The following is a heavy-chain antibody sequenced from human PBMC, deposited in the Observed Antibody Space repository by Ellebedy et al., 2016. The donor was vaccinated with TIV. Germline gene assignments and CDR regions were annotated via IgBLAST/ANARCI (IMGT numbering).Heavy chain of an antibody. CDR3: ARRGRKVGASDY. D-gene: IGHD1-26*01. CDR2: ISAYNGNT. J-gene: IGHJ4*02. Sequence: AASVTVSCKSSGYNFNHYGITWVRQAPGQGIEWMGWISAYNGNTYYAQSLQGRVTMTADTSTSTSYMELKRLTSDDTAVYYCARRGRKVGASDYWGQGTLVTVSS. CDR1: GYNFNHYG. V-gene: IGHV1-18*01.